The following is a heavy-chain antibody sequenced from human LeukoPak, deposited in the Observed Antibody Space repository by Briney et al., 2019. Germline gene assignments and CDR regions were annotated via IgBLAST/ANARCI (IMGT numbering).Heavy chain of an antibody. D-gene: IGHD3-10*01. CDR2: ISYDGSNK. CDR3: ARALVRGVIPDGADY. J-gene: IGHJ4*02. CDR1: GFTFSSYA. V-gene: IGHV3-30*01. Sequence: PGGSLRLSCAASGFTFSSYAMHWVRQAPGKGLEWVAVISYDGSNKYYADSVKGRFTISRDNSKNTLYLQMNSLRAEDTAVYYCARALVRGVIPDGADYWGQGTLVTVSP.